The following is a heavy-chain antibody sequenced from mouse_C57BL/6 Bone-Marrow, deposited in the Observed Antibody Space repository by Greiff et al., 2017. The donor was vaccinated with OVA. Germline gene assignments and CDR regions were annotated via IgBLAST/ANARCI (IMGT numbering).Heavy chain of an antibody. J-gene: IGHJ2*01. D-gene: IGHD3-1*01. V-gene: IGHV1-54*01. CDR1: GYAFTNYL. CDR3: ARKSPGGLFDY. Sequence: QVQLKQSGAELVRPGTSVKVSCKASGYAFTNYLIEWVKQRPGQGLEWIGVINPGSGGTNYNEKFKGKATLTADKSSSTAYMQLSSLTSEDSAVYFCARKSPGGLFDYWGQGTTLTVSS. CDR2: INPGSGGT.